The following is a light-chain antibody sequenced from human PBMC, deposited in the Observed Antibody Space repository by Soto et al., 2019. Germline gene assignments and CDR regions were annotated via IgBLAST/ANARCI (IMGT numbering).Light chain of an antibody. CDR1: HDVSRN. Sequence: DIQMTQSPSSLSASVGDRVTIACQSSHDVSRNLNWFQQKPGEAPKLLIYDASNLERGVPSRFSGSGSGTDFTLTISSLQPEDVATYYCQQYNSMLSFGGGTEVEIK. CDR2: DAS. CDR3: QQYNSMLS. V-gene: IGKV1-33*01. J-gene: IGKJ4*01.